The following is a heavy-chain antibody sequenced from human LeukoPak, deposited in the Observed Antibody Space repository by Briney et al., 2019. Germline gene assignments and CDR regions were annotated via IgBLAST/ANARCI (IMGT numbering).Heavy chain of an antibody. J-gene: IGHJ3*02. CDR1: GGSVSSGFYY. V-gene: IGHV4-61*01. CDR3: ARDRGNDDFDI. CDR2: ISYSGST. D-gene: IGHD3-10*01. Sequence: TSETLSLTCTVSGGSVSSGFYYWSWIRQPPGKGLEWIGYISYSGSTNYNPSLKSRVTISVDTSKNQFSLKLTSVTAADTAVYYCARDRGNDDFDIWGQGTMVTVSS.